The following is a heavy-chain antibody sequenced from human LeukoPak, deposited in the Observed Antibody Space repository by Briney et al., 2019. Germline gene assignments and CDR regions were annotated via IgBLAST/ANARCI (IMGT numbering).Heavy chain of an antibody. CDR2: MNPNSGNT. V-gene: IGHV1-8*01. D-gene: IGHD1-26*01. CDR3: SNSKRTYQPLLKDAVGEGG. CDR1: GYTFTSYD. J-gene: IGHJ4*02. Sequence: GASVKVSCKASGYTFTSYDINWVRQATGQGLEWMGWMNPNSGNTGYAQKFQGRVTMTRNTSISTAYMELSSLRSEDTAIYYCSNSKRTYQPLLKDAVGEGGWGQGTLVIVSS.